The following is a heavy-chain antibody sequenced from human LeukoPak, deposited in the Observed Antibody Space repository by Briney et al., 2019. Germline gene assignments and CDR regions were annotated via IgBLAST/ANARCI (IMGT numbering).Heavy chain of an antibody. CDR3: ASLVRENDSGDSNDY. CDR2: ISAYNGNT. D-gene: IGHD4-17*01. V-gene: IGHV1-18*01. CDR1: GYTFTSYG. Sequence: GASVKVSCKASGYTFTSYGISWVRQAPGQGLEWMGWISAYNGNTNYAQKLQGRVTMTTDTSTSTAYMELRSLRSDDTAVYYCASLVRENDSGDSNDYWGQGTLVTVSS. J-gene: IGHJ4*02.